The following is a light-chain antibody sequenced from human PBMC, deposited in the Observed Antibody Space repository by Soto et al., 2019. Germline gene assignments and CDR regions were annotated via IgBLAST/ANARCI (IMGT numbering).Light chain of an antibody. J-gene: IGLJ1*01. CDR3: NSYTSSSTYV. CDR1: SSDVGGYNY. V-gene: IGLV2-14*01. CDR2: DVS. Sequence: QSALTQPASVSGSPGQSIAISCTGTSSDVGGYNYVSWYQQHPGKAPKLMLYDVSNRPSGVSSRFSGSKSGNTASLTISGLQAEEEADYYCNSYTSSSTYVFGTGTKVTVL.